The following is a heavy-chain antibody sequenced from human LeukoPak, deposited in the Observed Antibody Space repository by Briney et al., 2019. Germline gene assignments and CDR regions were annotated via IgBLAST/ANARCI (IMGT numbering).Heavy chain of an antibody. CDR3: AKGGPLLAYYD. J-gene: IGHJ4*02. V-gene: IGHV3-23*01. Sequence: GGSLRLSCAVSGFTFSNYAMSWVRQVPGKGLEWVSTITISAGGTYYADSVKGRFTISRDNSKNTLYLQMNSLRAEDTAVYYCAKGGPLLAYYDRGQGTLVTVSS. CDR1: GFTFSNYA. CDR2: ITISAGGT. D-gene: IGHD3-22*01.